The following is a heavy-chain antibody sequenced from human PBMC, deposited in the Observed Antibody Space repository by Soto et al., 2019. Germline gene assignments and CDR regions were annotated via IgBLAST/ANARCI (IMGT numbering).Heavy chain of an antibody. D-gene: IGHD1-1*01. J-gene: IGHJ6*02. CDR2: ISGSGGSI. CDR1: GFTFSTYA. CDR3: VKGYWKGDV. V-gene: IGHV3-23*01. Sequence: EVQLLESGGGLVQPGGSLRLACAASGFTFSTYATNWVRQAPGNGLEWVSAISGSGGSIHYADSVKGRFTISRDNSKNTLYLQMSSLTDEDTALYHCVKGYWKGDVWGQGTTVTVSS.